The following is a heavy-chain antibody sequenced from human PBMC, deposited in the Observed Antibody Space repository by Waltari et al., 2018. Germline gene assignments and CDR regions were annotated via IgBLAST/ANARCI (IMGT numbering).Heavy chain of an antibody. CDR2: INTNTGNP. Sequence: QVQLVQSGSELKKPGASVKVSCKASGYNFTLYGMNWVRQAPGQGLEWMGWINTNTGNPTYAQGFTGRFVFSLDTSVSTAFLQISSLKAEDTAIYYCAKSMSTNYHGLDVWGQGTTITVSS. V-gene: IGHV7-4-1*02. CDR3: AKSMSTNYHGLDV. D-gene: IGHD2-8*01. CDR1: GYNFTLYG. J-gene: IGHJ6*02.